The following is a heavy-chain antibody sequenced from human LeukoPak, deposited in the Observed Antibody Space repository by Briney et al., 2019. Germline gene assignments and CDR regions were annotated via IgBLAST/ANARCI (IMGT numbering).Heavy chain of an antibody. CDR2: IYPGDSDT. J-gene: IGHJ4*02. CDR1: GYSFNSYW. D-gene: IGHD3-10*01. CDR3: ARPYNYGPGSYDDY. Sequence: GESPKIPCKGSGYSFNSYWIGRVRQMPGKGLEWVGIIYPGDSDTRYSPSFQGQVTISADKSISTAYLQWSSLKASDTAMYYCARPYNYGPGSYDDYWGQGTLVTVSS. V-gene: IGHV5-51*01.